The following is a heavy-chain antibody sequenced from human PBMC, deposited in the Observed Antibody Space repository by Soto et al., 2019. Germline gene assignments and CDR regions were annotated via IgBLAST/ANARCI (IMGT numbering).Heavy chain of an antibody. D-gene: IGHD2-21*02. CDR3: TRLLAYCGGDCHSFAFDI. J-gene: IGHJ3*02. Sequence: EVQLVESGGGLVQPGGSLRLSCAASGFTFSDHFMEWVRQAPGKGPEWVGRIRDKARGYTTDCAASVKGRFTISRDDSKNSLYLQMNSLKPEDTALYYCTRLLAYCGGDCHSFAFDIWGQGTMVTVSS. V-gene: IGHV3-72*01. CDR2: IRDKARGYTT. CDR1: GFTFSDHF.